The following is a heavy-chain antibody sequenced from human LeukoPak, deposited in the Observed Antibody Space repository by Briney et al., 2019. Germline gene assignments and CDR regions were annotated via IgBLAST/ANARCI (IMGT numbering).Heavy chain of an antibody. CDR2: IYYSGIT. CDR3: ARHAADTVMLDN. V-gene: IGHV4-59*08. J-gene: IGHJ4*02. D-gene: IGHD5-18*01. Sequence: SETLSLPRTVSSGPMSSYYWSWIRQPPGKGVEWIGYIYYSGITEYSPSLKGRVTISVETSRDQFSLRLSSVTAADAAVYYCARHAADTVMLDNWGRGTLVTVSS. CDR1: SGPMSSYY.